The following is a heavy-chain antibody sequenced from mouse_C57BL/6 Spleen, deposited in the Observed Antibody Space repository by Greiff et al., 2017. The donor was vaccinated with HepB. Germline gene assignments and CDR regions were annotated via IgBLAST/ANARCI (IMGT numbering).Heavy chain of an antibody. CDR1: GFNIKDDY. CDR2: IDPENGDT. CDR3: TTDYSRWYFDV. D-gene: IGHD2-5*01. Sequence: EVKLMESGAELVRPGASVKLSCTASGFNIKDDYMHWVKQRPEQGLEWIGWIDPENGDTEYASKFQGKATITADTSSNTAYLQLSSLTSEDTAVYYCTTDYSRWYFDVWGTGTTVTVSS. V-gene: IGHV14-4*01. J-gene: IGHJ1*03.